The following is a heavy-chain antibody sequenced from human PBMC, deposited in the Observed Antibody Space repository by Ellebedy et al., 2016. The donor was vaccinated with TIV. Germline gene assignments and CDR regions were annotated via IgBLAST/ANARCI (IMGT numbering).Heavy chain of an antibody. D-gene: IGHD1-1*01. CDR3: ARGKLTWKSEDY. V-gene: IGHV3-74*01. Sequence: PGGSLRLSCAASGFTFRNYWMHWVRQVPGKGLMWVSHTNTDGSRTSHADSVKGRFTISRDNGKNTLYLQMNSLRVEDTAVYYCARGKLTWKSEDYWGQGTLVTVSS. J-gene: IGHJ4*02. CDR2: TNTDGSRT. CDR1: GFTFRNYW.